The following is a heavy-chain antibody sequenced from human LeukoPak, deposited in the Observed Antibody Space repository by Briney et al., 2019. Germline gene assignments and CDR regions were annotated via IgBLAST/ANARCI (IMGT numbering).Heavy chain of an antibody. Sequence: SQTLSLTCAISGDSVSSKIASWNWIRQSPSRGLEWLGRTYSRSKWFNDYAVSVKSRITINPDTSKNQFSLHLTSVTPDDTAVYYCARGTGSLDYWGQGTLVTVSS. D-gene: IGHD1-26*01. V-gene: IGHV6-1*01. J-gene: IGHJ4*02. CDR3: ARGTGSLDY. CDR2: TYSRSKWFN. CDR1: GDSVSSKIAS.